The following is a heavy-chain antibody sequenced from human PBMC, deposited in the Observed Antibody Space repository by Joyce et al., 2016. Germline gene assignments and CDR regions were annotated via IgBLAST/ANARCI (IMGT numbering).Heavy chain of an antibody. Sequence: EVQLVESGGGLVQPGGSLRLSCAASGFSFSGYWIHWVRQAPGKGLVGVERINTDGSSTRCADSGKGRFTISRDNAKNTLYLQMNSLRAEDTAVYYCVRGISARPGGPNWFDPWGQGTLVTVSS. D-gene: IGHD6-6*01. CDR1: GFSFSGYW. V-gene: IGHV3-74*01. CDR2: INTDGSST. CDR3: VRGISARPGGPNWFDP. J-gene: IGHJ5*02.